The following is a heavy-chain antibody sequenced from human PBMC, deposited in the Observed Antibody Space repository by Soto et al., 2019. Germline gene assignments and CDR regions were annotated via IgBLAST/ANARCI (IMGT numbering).Heavy chain of an antibody. CDR2: ISGSGGTT. CDR1: RFSFSSYA. V-gene: IGHV3-23*01. J-gene: IGHJ5*02. D-gene: IGHD2-21*02. CDR3: AKGGLLSLPDA. Sequence: GSLRLSCTASRFSFSSYAMSWVRQAPGKRLEWVSAISGSGGTTYYADSMKGRFTISRDNSKNTLYLQMNSLRAEDTAVYYCAKGGLLSLPDAWGQGTLVTVSS.